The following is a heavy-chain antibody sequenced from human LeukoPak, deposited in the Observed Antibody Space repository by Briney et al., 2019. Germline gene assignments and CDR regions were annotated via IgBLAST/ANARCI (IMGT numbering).Heavy chain of an antibody. CDR1: GGSISSRSYY. D-gene: IGHD2-2*01. CDR3: ARDAPGQSYFDH. J-gene: IGHJ4*02. CDR2: ISDSGST. V-gene: IGHV4-39*01. Sequence: SQTLSLTCTVSGGSISSRSYYWGWIRQPPGKGLEWIGKISDSGSTYYSPSLRSRVTISIDMSKNQYSLHLSSVTPEDTAVYYCARDAPGQSYFDHWGQGTLVTVSS.